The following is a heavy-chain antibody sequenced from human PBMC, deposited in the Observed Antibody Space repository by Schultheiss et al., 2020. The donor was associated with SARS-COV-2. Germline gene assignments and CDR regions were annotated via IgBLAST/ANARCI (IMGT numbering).Heavy chain of an antibody. CDR3: AREKQVLAFDY. J-gene: IGHJ4*02. CDR1: GYTFTGYY. CDR2: INPNSGGT. V-gene: IGHV1-2*02. D-gene: IGHD2-15*01. Sequence: ASVKVSCKASGYTFTGYYMHWVRQAPGQGLEWMGWINPNSGGTNYAQKFQGRVTMTRDTSISTAYMELRSLRSEDTAVYYCAREKQVLAFDYWGQGTLVTVSS.